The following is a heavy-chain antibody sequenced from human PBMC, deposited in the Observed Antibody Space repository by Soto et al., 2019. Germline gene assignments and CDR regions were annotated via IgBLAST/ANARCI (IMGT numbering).Heavy chain of an antibody. V-gene: IGHV3-21*01. Sequence: GGSLRLSCAASGFTFRSFTMNWVRQAPGKGLEWVSTISSNSAYIYYTDALRGRFTISRDNSKNSLHLQMNSLRAEDTAVYYCVSQRWGRTYYFHYWGQGTLVTVSS. CDR2: ISSNSAYI. CDR1: GFTFRSFT. D-gene: IGHD2-21*02. CDR3: VSQRWGRTYYFHY. J-gene: IGHJ4*02.